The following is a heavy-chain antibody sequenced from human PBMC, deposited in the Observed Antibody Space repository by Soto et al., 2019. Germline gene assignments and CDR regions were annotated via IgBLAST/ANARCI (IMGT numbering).Heavy chain of an antibody. J-gene: IGHJ4*02. Sequence: KPGETLSLSCTVSGGSISSGGYFWSWERQDPGKGLEGIGNKYYSGRTYYNSSIKSRAIITVDTTKKQFSLNLSFGTDANTAVYYCARFAKDEHPKVVSWYYFDYWGQGTRVTVSS. CDR1: GGSISSGGYF. CDR2: KYYSGRT. V-gene: IGHV4-31*03. D-gene: IGHD2-8*02. CDR3: ARFAKDEHPKVVSWYYFDY.